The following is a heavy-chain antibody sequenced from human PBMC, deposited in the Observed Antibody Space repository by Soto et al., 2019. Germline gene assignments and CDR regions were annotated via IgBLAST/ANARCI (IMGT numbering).Heavy chain of an antibody. CDR1: GFTFSSYG. CDR3: AKDRYSSGWSLAAFDI. J-gene: IGHJ3*02. D-gene: IGHD6-19*01. Sequence: GGSLRLSCAASGFTFSSYGMHWVRQAPGKGLEWVAVISYDGSNKYYANCVKGRFTISRDNSKNTLYLQMNSLRAEDTAVYYCAKDRYSSGWSLAAFDIWGQGTMVTVSS. V-gene: IGHV3-30*18. CDR2: ISYDGSNK.